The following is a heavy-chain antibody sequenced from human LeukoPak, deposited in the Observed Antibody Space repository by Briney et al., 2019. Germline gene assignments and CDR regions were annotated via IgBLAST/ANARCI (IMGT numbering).Heavy chain of an antibody. D-gene: IGHD2-15*01. Sequence: ASVKVSCKASGYTFTSYGISWVRQAPGQGLEWMGWISAYNGNTNYAQKLQGRVTMTTDTSTSTASMELRGLTSDDTAVYYCARGRYCSGGSCYTYNWFDPWGQGTLVTVSS. CDR2: ISAYNGNT. CDR1: GYTFTSYG. V-gene: IGHV1-18*01. J-gene: IGHJ5*02. CDR3: ARGRYCSGGSCYTYNWFDP.